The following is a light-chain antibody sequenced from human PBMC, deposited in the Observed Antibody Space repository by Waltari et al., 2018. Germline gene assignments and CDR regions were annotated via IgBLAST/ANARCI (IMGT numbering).Light chain of an antibody. CDR3: SSYTSSSTLYV. CDR1: SSDVGGYNY. CDR2: EVS. Sequence: QSALTQPASVSGSPGQSITISCTGTSSDVGGYNYVSWYQQHPGNTPKLMSYEVSNRPSGVANRFSGSKSGNTASLTISGLQAEDEADYYCSSYTSSSTLYVFGTGTKVTVL. V-gene: IGLV2-14*01. J-gene: IGLJ1*01.